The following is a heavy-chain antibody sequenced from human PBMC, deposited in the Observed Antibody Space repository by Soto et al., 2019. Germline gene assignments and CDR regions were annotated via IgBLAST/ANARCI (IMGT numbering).Heavy chain of an antibody. CDR2: TYYRSKWEN. CDR3: VRGPADGRGTILPNWFDP. D-gene: IGHD1-7*01. CDR1: VDSVSSNSAA. Sequence: SQTLSLTFAISVDSVSSNSAASNWIRQSPSRGLEWLGRTYYRSKWENDYAVSVKSRITINPYTSKNQFSLQLNSLTPEDTAVYYFVRGPADGRGTILPNWFDPWGQGTLVTVSS. V-gene: IGHV6-1*01. J-gene: IGHJ5*02.